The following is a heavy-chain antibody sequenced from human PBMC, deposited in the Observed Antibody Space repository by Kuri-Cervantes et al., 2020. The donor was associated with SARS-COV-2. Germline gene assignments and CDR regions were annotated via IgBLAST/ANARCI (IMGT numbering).Heavy chain of an antibody. Sequence: GESPKISCAASGFTFSSYAMHWVRQAPGKGLEWVAVISYDGSNKYYADSVKGRFTISRDNSKNTLYLQMNSLRAEDTAVYYCARVTVGATWLGDAFDIWGQGTMVTVSS. D-gene: IGHD1-26*01. V-gene: IGHV3-30-3*01. CDR2: ISYDGSNK. CDR3: ARVTVGATWLGDAFDI. J-gene: IGHJ3*02. CDR1: GFTFSSYA.